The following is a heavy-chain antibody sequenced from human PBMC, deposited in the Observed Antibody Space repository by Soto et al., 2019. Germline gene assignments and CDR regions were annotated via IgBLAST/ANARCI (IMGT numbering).Heavy chain of an antibody. CDR2: ISAYNGNT. Sequence: QAQLVQSGVEVKKPGASVKVSCKASGYSFTNYGITWVRQAPGQGFEWMGWISAYNGNTNYAQKFQGRVTMTTDASTSTAYLDLRSLRSDDTVVYYCARDRGVAPPVAGNTHYYYYMDVWGKGTTVTVSS. CDR1: GYSFTNYG. V-gene: IGHV1-18*01. J-gene: IGHJ6*03. D-gene: IGHD6-19*01. CDR3: ARDRGVAPPVAGNTHYYYYMDV.